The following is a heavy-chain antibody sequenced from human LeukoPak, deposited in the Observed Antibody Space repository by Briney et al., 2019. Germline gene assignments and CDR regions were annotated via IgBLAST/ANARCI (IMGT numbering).Heavy chain of an antibody. V-gene: IGHV4-34*01. CDR2: INHSGST. J-gene: IGHJ6*02. Sequence: SETLSLTCTVSGGSISSYYWSWIRQTPGKGLEWIREINHSGSTNYNPSLKSRVTISVDTSKNQFSLKLSSVTAADTAVYYCARGVVPAATGRYYYYGMDVWGQGTTVTVSS. CDR1: GGSISSYY. CDR3: ARGVVPAATGRYYYYGMDV. D-gene: IGHD2-2*01.